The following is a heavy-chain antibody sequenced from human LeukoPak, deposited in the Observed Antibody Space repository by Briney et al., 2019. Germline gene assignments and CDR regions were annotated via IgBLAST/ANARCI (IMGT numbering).Heavy chain of an antibody. Sequence: SVKVSCKASRGTFSSYAISWVRQAPGQRLEWMGGIIPIFGTANYAQKFQGRVTITADESTSTACMELSSLRSEDTAVYYCARAIAAAAHTGSLGYWGQGTLVTVSS. CDR2: IIPIFGTA. CDR3: ARAIAAAAHTGSLGY. D-gene: IGHD6-13*01. CDR1: RGTFSSYA. V-gene: IGHV1-69*13. J-gene: IGHJ4*02.